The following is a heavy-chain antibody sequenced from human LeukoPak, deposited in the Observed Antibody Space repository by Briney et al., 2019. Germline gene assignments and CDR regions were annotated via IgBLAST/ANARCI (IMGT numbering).Heavy chain of an antibody. Sequence: ASVKVSCKASGYTFTSYGISWVRQAPGQGLEWMGWISAYNGNRNYAQKLQGRVTMTTDTSTSTAYMELRSLRSDDTAVYYCARDLIGITMVRGVITPGFDPWGQGTLVTVSS. J-gene: IGHJ5*02. D-gene: IGHD3-10*01. CDR2: ISAYNGNR. V-gene: IGHV1-18*04. CDR1: GYTFTSYG. CDR3: ARDLIGITMVRGVITPGFDP.